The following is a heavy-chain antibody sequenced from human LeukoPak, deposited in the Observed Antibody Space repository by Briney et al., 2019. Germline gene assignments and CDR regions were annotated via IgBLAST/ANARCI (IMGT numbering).Heavy chain of an antibody. Sequence: SETLSLTCTVSGYSITSGYYCGWIRQAPGKGLEWIGNFYHSGSTYYNPSLKSRVTISIDTSKNQCSPKLSSMTAADTAMYYCARGEGYFNYYMDVWGKGTTVTVSS. J-gene: IGHJ6*03. CDR2: FYHSGST. V-gene: IGHV4-38-2*02. CDR1: GYSITSGYY. CDR3: ARGEGYFNYYMDV. D-gene: IGHD1-26*01.